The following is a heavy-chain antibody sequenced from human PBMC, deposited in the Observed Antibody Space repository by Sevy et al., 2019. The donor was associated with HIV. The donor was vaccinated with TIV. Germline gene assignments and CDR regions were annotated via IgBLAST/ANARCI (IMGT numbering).Heavy chain of an antibody. Sequence: GGSLRLSCAASGFTFSTYAMSWVRQAPGKGLEWVSAISASGDTTYYADSVKGRFTISRDNSESTLYLQMNSLRAEDTTIYYCTNHYDTGGRLDYFDYWGQGTLVTVSS. J-gene: IGHJ4*02. V-gene: IGHV3-23*01. D-gene: IGHD3-22*01. CDR2: ISASGDTT. CDR3: TNHYDTGGRLDYFDY. CDR1: GFTFSTYA.